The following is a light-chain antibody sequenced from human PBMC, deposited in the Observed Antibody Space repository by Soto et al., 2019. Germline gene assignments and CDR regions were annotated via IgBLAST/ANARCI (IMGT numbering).Light chain of an antibody. J-gene: IGKJ5*01. V-gene: IGKV3-15*01. CDR3: QQYINLRIT. CDR2: GAS. Sequence: EIVMTQSPATLSVSPGETATLSCRASESVSSNLAWYQQKPGQAPRLLLYGASTRATGVPARFSGGGSGTEFTLTISSLLSEDFAVYYCQQYINLRITFGQGTRLEIK. CDR1: ESVSSN.